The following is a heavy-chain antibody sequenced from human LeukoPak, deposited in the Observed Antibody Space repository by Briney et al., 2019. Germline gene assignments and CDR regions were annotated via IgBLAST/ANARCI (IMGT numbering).Heavy chain of an antibody. Sequence: PGGSLRLSCAASGFPFSNYWMTWVRQAPGKGLEWVANINQDGSIKYYVDSLKGRFTTSRDNAKASVYLQMNNLRAEDTALYFCARIGYSSSSEDYWGQGTLVTVSS. CDR1: GFPFSNYW. J-gene: IGHJ4*02. V-gene: IGHV3-7*01. D-gene: IGHD6-6*01. CDR3: ARIGYSSSSEDY. CDR2: INQDGSIK.